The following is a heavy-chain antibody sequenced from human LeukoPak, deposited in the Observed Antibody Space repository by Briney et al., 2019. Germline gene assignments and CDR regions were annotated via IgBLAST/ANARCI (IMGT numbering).Heavy chain of an antibody. J-gene: IGHJ4*02. Sequence: SETLSLTCTVSGGSISSSSYYWGWIRQPPGKGLEWIGSIYYSGSTYYNPSLKSRVTISVDTSKNQFSLKLSSVTAADTAVYYCAGIAAAGDFDYWGQGTLVTVPS. CDR1: GGSISSSSYY. CDR3: AGIAAAGDFDY. V-gene: IGHV4-39*01. D-gene: IGHD6-13*01. CDR2: IYYSGST.